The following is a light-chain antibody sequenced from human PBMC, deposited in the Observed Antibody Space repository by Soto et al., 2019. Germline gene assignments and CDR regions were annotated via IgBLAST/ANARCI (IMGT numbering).Light chain of an antibody. V-gene: IGLV2-23*03. CDR1: SSDVGSYNL. Sequence: QSALTQPASVSGSPGQSITISCTGTSSDVGSYNLVSWYQQHPGKAPKLMIYEGSQRPSGVSNRISGSKSGNTASLTISGLQAEDEADYYCCSYAGSSTFGVVFGGGTKVTVL. CDR2: EGS. J-gene: IGLJ2*01. CDR3: CSYAGSSTFGVV.